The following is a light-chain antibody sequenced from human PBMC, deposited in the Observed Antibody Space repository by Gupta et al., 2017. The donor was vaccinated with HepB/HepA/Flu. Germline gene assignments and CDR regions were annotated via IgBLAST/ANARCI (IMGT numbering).Light chain of an antibody. CDR3: QQYDDSPST. J-gene: IGKJ1*01. V-gene: IGKV3-20*01. CDR1: QSVGGRY. Sequence: EIVLTQSPPTLSLSPGDRATLSCRASQSVGGRYLAWYQQKPAQAPRLLFFGTSTRNAGVPDRFSGSGSGTDFTLTITRLEPEDFAVYFCQQYDDSPSTFGQGTKVDIK. CDR2: GTS.